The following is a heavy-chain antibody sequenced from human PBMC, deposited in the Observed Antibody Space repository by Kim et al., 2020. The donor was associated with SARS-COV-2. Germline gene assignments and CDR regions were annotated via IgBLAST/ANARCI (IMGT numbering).Heavy chain of an antibody. D-gene: IGHD6-13*01. CDR1: GFTFSSYW. Sequence: GGSLRLSCAASGFTFSSYWMHWVRQAPGKGLVWVSRINSDGSSTSYADSVKGRFTISRDNAKNTLYLQTNSLRAEDTAVYYCAREKAAAGRRGAFDIWGQGTMVTVSS. CDR3: AREKAAAGRRGAFDI. J-gene: IGHJ3*02. CDR2: INSDGSST. V-gene: IGHV3-74*01.